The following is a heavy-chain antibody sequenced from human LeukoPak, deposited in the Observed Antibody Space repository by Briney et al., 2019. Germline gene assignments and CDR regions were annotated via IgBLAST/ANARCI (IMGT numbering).Heavy chain of an antibody. D-gene: IGHD3-3*01. Sequence: GGSLRLSCEASGFTFSIYTMNWVRQAPGKGLEWVSLISAGSRHIYYADSLRGRFTISRDDAKNSLYLQMNSLRAEDTAVYYCARVGQLRFLEWEADAFDIWGQGTMVTVSS. J-gene: IGHJ3*02. CDR2: ISAGSRHI. CDR3: ARVGQLRFLEWEADAFDI. CDR1: GFTFSIYT. V-gene: IGHV3-21*01.